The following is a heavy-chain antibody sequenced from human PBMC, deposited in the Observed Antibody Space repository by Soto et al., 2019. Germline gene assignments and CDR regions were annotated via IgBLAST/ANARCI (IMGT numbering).Heavy chain of an antibody. D-gene: IGHD3-10*01. V-gene: IGHV1-3*01. CDR3: AREYYGSGSYYNADYFDY. Sequence: QVQLVQSGAEVKKPGASVKVSCKASGYTFTSYAMHWVRQAPGQRLEWMGWINAGNGNTKYSQKFQGRVTITRDTSARTAYMELGSLRSEDTAVYYCAREYYGSGSYYNADYFDYWGQGTLVTVSS. CDR1: GYTFTSYA. J-gene: IGHJ4*02. CDR2: INAGNGNT.